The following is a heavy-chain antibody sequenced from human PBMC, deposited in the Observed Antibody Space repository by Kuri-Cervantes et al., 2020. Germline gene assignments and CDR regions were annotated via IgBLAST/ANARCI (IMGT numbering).Heavy chain of an antibody. D-gene: IGHD3-22*01. J-gene: IGHJ6*02. CDR2: IWYDGGNK. CDR1: GFTFSSYG. V-gene: IGHV3-30*02. CDR3: VSSGYYYYYGMDV. Sequence: GESLKISCAASGFTFSSYGMHWVRQAPGKGLEWVAVIWYDGGNKYYADSVKGRFTISRDNSKNTLYLQMNSLRAEDTAVYYCVSSGYYYYYGMDVWGQGTTVTVSS.